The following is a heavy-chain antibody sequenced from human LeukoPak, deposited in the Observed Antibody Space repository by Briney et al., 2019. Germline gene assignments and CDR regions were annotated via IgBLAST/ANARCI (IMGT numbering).Heavy chain of an antibody. Sequence: SETLSLTCTVSGESINPYYWNWIRQPAGKGLEWIGHIYKSGSTNYNPSLKSRVTISLDTSKNQFSLKLSSVTAADTAVYYCASHPSGSYGQVDCWGQGTLVTVSS. CDR2: IYKSGST. CDR1: GESINPYY. J-gene: IGHJ4*02. CDR3: ASHPSGSYGQVDC. V-gene: IGHV4-4*07. D-gene: IGHD1-26*01.